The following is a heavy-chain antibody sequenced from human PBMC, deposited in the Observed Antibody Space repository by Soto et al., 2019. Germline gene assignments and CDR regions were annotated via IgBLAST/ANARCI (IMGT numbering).Heavy chain of an antibody. CDR3: ANDLQYYDILTGYVYYGMDV. CDR2: IIPILGIA. D-gene: IGHD3-9*01. V-gene: IGHV1-69*02. Sequence: QVQLVQSGAEVKRHGSSMKVSCKASGGTFSSYTISWVRQAPGQGLEWMGRIIPILGIANYAQKFQGRVTITADKSTSTAYMELSSLRSEDTAVYYCANDLQYYDILTGYVYYGMDVWGQGTTVTVSS. J-gene: IGHJ6*02. CDR1: GGTFSSYT.